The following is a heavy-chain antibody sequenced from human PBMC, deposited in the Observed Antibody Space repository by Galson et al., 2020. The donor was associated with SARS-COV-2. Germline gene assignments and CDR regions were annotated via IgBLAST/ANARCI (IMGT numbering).Heavy chain of an antibody. V-gene: IGHV3-21*01. J-gene: IGHJ6*02. CDR1: GFAFSSYS. CDR2: ISTSSSYI. CDR3: ARDEGIRGYNYGRLYYGMDV. Sequence: GSLRLSCAASGFAFSSYSMNWVRQAPGKGLEWVSSISTSSSYIYNADSVKGRFTISRDNVKKSLYLQMNSLRAEDTAVYYCARDEGIRGYNYGRLYYGMDVWGQGTTVTVSS. D-gene: IGHD5-18*01.